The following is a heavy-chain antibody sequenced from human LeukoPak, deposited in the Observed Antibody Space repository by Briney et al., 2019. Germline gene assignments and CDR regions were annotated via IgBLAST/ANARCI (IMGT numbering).Heavy chain of an antibody. J-gene: IGHJ6*02. CDR1: GFTFSSYA. V-gene: IGHV3-30-3*01. CDR2: ISYDGSNK. Sequence: GGSLRLSCAASGFTFSSYAMHWVRQAPGKGLEWVAVISYDGSNKYYADSVKGRFTISRDNSKNTLYLQMNSLRAEDTAVYYCASFVNYYDSSGYPVYYYYYGVDVWGQGTTVTVSS. CDR3: ASFVNYYDSSGYPVYYYYYGVDV. D-gene: IGHD3-22*01.